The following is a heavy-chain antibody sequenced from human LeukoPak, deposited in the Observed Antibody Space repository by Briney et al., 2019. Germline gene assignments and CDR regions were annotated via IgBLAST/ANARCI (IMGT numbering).Heavy chain of an antibody. V-gene: IGHV1-18*01. CDR1: GYTFRNTCATYG. CDR2: ISAYNGYT. Sequence: ASGKASCKASGYTFRNTCATYGIIWVRQAPGQGLAWMGWISAYNGYTNYAQKSQDRVTMTTETSTTTAYLELRSLTSDDTAEYCCATMTTVTTGRGFDVWGQGTMITVSS. D-gene: IGHD4-17*01. J-gene: IGHJ3*01. CDR3: ATMTTVTTGRGFDV.